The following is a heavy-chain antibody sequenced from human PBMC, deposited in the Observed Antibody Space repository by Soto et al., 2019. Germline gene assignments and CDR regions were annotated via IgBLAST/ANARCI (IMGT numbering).Heavy chain of an antibody. CDR1: GFTVSSNY. J-gene: IGHJ4*02. D-gene: IGHD2-15*01. Sequence: EVQLVESGGGLVQPGGSLRLSCAASGFTVSSNYMSWVRQAPGKGLEWVSVIYSGGSTYYADSVKGRFTISRHNSKNTLYLQMNSLRAEDTAVYYCARGGGYCSGGSCYSEFDYWGQGTLVTVSS. V-gene: IGHV3-53*04. CDR3: ARGGGYCSGGSCYSEFDY. CDR2: IYSGGST.